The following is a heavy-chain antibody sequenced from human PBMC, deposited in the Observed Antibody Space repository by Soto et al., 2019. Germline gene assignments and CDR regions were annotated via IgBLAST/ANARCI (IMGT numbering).Heavy chain of an antibody. CDR2: IYYSGST. Sequence: SETLSLTCTVSGGSISSSSYYWGWIRQPPGKGLEWIGSIYYSGSTYYNPSLKSRVTISVDTSKNQFSLKLSSVTAADTAVYYCAIRYQQWLVQNVWTFDYWGQGTLVTVSS. D-gene: IGHD6-19*01. V-gene: IGHV4-39*01. J-gene: IGHJ4*02. CDR1: GGSISSSSYY. CDR3: AIRYQQWLVQNVWTFDY.